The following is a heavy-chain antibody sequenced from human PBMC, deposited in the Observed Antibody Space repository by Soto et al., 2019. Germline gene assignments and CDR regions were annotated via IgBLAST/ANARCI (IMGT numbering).Heavy chain of an antibody. Sequence: SETLSLTCAVYGGSFSGYYWSWIRQPPGKGLEWIGEINHSGSTNYNPSLKSRVTISVDTSKNQFSLKLSSVTAADTAVYYCASITMVRGVIIPGAFGYWGQGTLVTVSS. D-gene: IGHD3-10*01. CDR2: INHSGST. CDR1: GGSFSGYY. V-gene: IGHV4-34*01. J-gene: IGHJ4*02. CDR3: ASITMVRGVIIPGAFGY.